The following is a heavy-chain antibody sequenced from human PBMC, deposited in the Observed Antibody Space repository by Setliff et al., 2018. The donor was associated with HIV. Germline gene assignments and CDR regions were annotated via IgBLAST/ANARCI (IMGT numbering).Heavy chain of an antibody. Sequence: PGGSLRLSCAASGFMFGVDWMSWVRQTPGKGLEWVASVTPDGGDKYYANSMRGRFTISRDNGKNAVYLQMNSLRADDTAVYYCAKQKGQQLPQYYFDYWGQGTLVTV. J-gene: IGHJ4*02. V-gene: IGHV3-7*03. CDR3: AKQKGQQLPQYYFDY. CDR2: VTPDGGDK. CDR1: GFMFGVDW. D-gene: IGHD6-13*01.